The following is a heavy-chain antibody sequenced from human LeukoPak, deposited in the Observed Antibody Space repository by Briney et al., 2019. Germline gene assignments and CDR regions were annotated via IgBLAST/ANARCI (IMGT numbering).Heavy chain of an antibody. CDR2: ISSSSNTI. J-gene: IGHJ4*02. V-gene: IGHV3-48*01. CDR3: ARDKASSGWYYFDS. D-gene: IGHD6-19*01. Sequence: PGGSLRLSCAASGFTSSSYCMNWVRQAPGKGLEWVSYISSSSNTIYYADSVKGRFTISRDNAENSLYLQMNSLRAEDTAVYYCARDKASSGWYYFDSWGQGTLVTVSS. CDR1: GFTSSSYC.